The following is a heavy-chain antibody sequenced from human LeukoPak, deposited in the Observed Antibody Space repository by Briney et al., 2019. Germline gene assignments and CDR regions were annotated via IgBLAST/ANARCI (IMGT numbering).Heavy chain of an antibody. J-gene: IGHJ4*02. CDR2: ISYSGST. V-gene: IGHV4-39*01. CDR3: ARHMYSGAWYYFDY. CDR1: GDSISSSDYY. Sequence: SETLSLTCTVSGDSISSSDYYWGWIRQPPGKGLGWIGTISYSGSTYYNPSLQSRVTISVDTSKNQFSLKLSSVTAADTAVYYCARHMYSGAWYYFDYWGQGALVTVSS. D-gene: IGHD6-19*01.